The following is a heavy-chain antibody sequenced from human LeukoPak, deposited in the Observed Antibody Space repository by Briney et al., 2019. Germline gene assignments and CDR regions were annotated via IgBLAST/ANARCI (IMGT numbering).Heavy chain of an antibody. CDR3: AKIAPPLGWYPWYYASSGYYAY. CDR1: GFTFSSYA. V-gene: IGHV3-23*01. Sequence: GGSLRLSCAASGFTFSSYAMSWVRQAPGKGVEWVSAISGSGGSTYYADSVKGRFTISRTNSKNTLHLPMNSLRADDTAVYSCAKIAPPLGWYPWYYASSGYYAYWGQGTLVTVSS. J-gene: IGHJ4*02. D-gene: IGHD3-22*01. CDR2: ISGSGGST.